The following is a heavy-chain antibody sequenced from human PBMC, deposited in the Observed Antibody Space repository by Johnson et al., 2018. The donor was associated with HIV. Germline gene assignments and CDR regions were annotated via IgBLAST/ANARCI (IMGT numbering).Heavy chain of an antibody. V-gene: IGHV3-11*04. J-gene: IGHJ3*02. Sequence: HVQLVESGGGLVKPGGSLRLSCAASGFTFSDYYMSWIRQAPGKGLEWVSYISSSGNTIYYADSVKGRFTISRDNAKNSLYLQMNSLRVEDTAVYYCARDESGYDEGFDAFDIWDQGTMVTVSS. CDR2: ISSSGNTI. D-gene: IGHD5-12*01. CDR1: GFTFSDYY. CDR3: ARDESGYDEGFDAFDI.